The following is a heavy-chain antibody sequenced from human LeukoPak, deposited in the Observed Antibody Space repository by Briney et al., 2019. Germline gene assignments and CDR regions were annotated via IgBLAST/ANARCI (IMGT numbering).Heavy chain of an antibody. J-gene: IGHJ4*02. Sequence: SETLSLTCTVSGGSISSYYWSWIRQPPGKGLEWIGYIYYSRSTNYNPSLKSRVTISVDTSKNQFSLKLTSVTAADTAVYYCARQKQLGGFDYWGQGTLVTVSS. CDR3: ARQKQLGGFDY. CDR2: IYYSRST. CDR1: GGSISSYY. V-gene: IGHV4-59*08. D-gene: IGHD6-6*01.